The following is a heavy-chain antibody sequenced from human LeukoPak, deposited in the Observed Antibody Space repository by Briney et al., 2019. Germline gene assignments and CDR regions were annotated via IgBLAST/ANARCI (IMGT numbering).Heavy chain of an antibody. CDR1: AFIFSGHW. CDR2: INHNGNVN. D-gene: IGHD2-21*02. CDR3: AREDGYCGGNCYSYFDS. Sequence: GGSLRLSCEGSAFIFSGHWMNWARQAPGKGLEWVASINHNGNVNYYVDSVKGRFTISRDNAKNSLYLQMYSLRAEDTAVYFCAREDGYCGGNCYSYFDSWGQGTLVTVSS. V-gene: IGHV3-7*01. J-gene: IGHJ4*02.